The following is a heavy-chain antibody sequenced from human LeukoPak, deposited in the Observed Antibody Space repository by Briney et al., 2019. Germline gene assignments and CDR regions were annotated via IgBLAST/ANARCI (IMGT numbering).Heavy chain of an antibody. CDR2: IYSSGST. CDR3: ARGNSGYDYAFDI. Sequence: SETLSLTCTVSGGSISSYHWSWIRQPPGKGLQWIGFIYSSGSTNYNPSLKSRVTISLDTSKDQFSLRVSSVTSADTAVYYCARGNSGYDYAFDIWGQGTMVTVSS. J-gene: IGHJ3*02. CDR1: GGSISSYH. D-gene: IGHD5-12*01. V-gene: IGHV4-59*01.